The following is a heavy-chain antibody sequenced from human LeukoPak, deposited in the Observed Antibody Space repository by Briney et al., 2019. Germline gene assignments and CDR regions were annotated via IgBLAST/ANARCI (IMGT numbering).Heavy chain of an antibody. CDR1: GFTFSSYA. J-gene: IGHJ2*01. CDR3: ARVSSSWYQDWYFDL. D-gene: IGHD6-13*01. Sequence: PGGSLRLSCAASGFTFSSYAMSWVRQAPGKGLEWVSAISGSGGSTYYADSVKGRFTISRDNSKNTLYLQMNSLRAEDTAVYYCARVSSSWYQDWYFDLWGRGTLVTVSS. CDR2: ISGSGGST. V-gene: IGHV3-23*01.